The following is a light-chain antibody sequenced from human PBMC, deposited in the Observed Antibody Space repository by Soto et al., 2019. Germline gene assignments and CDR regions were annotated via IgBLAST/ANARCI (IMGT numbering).Light chain of an antibody. J-gene: IGKJ4*01. CDR2: GGS. Sequence: EMVLTQSPGSLSLSPGERATLSCRATQSVSSSYLAWYQQKPGQAPRLLIHGGSSRATGIPDRFSGSGSGTDFTLTISRLEPEDSAVYYCQQYGSSALTFGGGTKVASK. V-gene: IGKV3-20*01. CDR3: QQYGSSALT. CDR1: QSVSSSY.